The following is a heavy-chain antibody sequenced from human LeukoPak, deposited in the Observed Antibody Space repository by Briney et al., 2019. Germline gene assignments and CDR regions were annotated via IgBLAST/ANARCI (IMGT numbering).Heavy chain of an antibody. CDR1: GGSISSSRYF. CDR3: VTDPAYRIAARPFDY. J-gene: IGHJ4*02. D-gene: IGHD6-6*01. V-gene: IGHV4-39*07. Sequence: SETLSLTCTVSGGSISSSRYFWGWIRQPPGEGLEWIGSISYSGRTYYKPSLKSRVTMLVDTSKNQFSLNLSSVTAADTAVYYCVTDPAYRIAARPFDYWGQGTLVTVSS. CDR2: ISYSGRT.